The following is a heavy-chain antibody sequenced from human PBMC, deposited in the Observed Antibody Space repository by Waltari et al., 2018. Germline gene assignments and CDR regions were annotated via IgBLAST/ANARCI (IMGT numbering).Heavy chain of an antibody. D-gene: IGHD3-9*01. Sequence: EVQLVESGGGLIQPGGSLRLSCIASWFTVSSNYMSWVRQAPGKGLEWVSGSHGAGNTYYADSVKGRFTISRDTSKNTLYLQMSALRAEDTAVYYCSNSRLNRPDDWYYFDYWGQGTLVTVSS. CDR2: SHGAGNT. V-gene: IGHV3-53*01. J-gene: IGHJ4*02. CDR1: WFTVSSNY. CDR3: SNSRLNRPDDWYYFDY.